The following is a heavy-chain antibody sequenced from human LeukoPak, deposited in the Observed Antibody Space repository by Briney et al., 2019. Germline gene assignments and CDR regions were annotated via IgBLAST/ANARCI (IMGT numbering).Heavy chain of an antibody. CDR1: GFTFSSYW. CDR3: ARETYRLDP. V-gene: IGHV3-7*05. Sequence: GGSLRLSCTVSGFTFSSYWMSWVRQAPGKGLEWVANINQDGSEKHYVDSVKGRFTISRDNAKKSLYLQMNSLRAEDTAVYFCARETYRLDPWGQGTLVTVSS. D-gene: IGHD2-2*01. J-gene: IGHJ5*02. CDR2: INQDGSEK.